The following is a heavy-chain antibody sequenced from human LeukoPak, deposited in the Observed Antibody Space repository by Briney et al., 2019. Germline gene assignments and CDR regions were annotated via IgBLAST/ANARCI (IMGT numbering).Heavy chain of an antibody. CDR2: IYSGGST. J-gene: IGHJ3*02. V-gene: IGHV3-66*01. CDR3: ATDGGLWFGPVQTDAFDT. CDR1: GFTVSSNY. Sequence: PGGCLRVSCAASGFTVSSNYMSWVRQAPGKGLGWVSVIYSGGSTYYADSVKGRFTIYRDNSKNTLYLQMNSLRAEDTAVYYCATDGGLWFGPVQTDAFDTWGQGTMVTVSS. D-gene: IGHD3-10*01.